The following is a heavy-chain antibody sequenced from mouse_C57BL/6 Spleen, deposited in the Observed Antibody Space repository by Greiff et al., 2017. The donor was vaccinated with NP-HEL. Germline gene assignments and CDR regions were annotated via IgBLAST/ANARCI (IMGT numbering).Heavy chain of an antibody. V-gene: IGHV1-82*01. CDR3: ARGGTTVVAPFDV. Sequence: QVQLQQSGPELVKPGASVKISCKASGYAFSSSWMNWVKQRPGKGLEWIGRIYPGDGDTNYNGKFKGKATLTADKSSSTAYMQLSSLTSEDSAVYFCARGGTTVVAPFDVWGTGTTVTVSS. D-gene: IGHD1-1*01. CDR2: IYPGDGDT. J-gene: IGHJ1*03. CDR1: GYAFSSSW.